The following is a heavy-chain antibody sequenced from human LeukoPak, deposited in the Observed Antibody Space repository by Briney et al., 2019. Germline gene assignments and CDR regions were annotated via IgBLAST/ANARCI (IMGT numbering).Heavy chain of an antibody. V-gene: IGHV1-69*04. D-gene: IGHD1-14*01. Sequence: GSSVKVSCKASGGTFSSYAISWVRQAPGQGLEWMGRIIPILGIANYAQKFQGRVTITVDKSTSTAYLELSSLRSEDTAVYYCARVPDLYGMAVWGQGTTVTASS. CDR2: IIPILGIA. J-gene: IGHJ6*02. CDR3: ARVPDLYGMAV. CDR1: GGTFSSYA.